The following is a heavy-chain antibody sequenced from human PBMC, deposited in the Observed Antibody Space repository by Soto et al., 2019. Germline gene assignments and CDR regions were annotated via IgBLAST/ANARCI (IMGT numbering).Heavy chain of an antibody. D-gene: IGHD2-2*01. CDR3: AKSFRVRTVFYSFDY. CDR1: GFTFSSYG. J-gene: IGHJ4*02. CDR2: ISYDGSNK. V-gene: IGHV3-30*18. Sequence: QVQLVESGGGVVQPGRSLRLSCAASGFTFSSYGMHWVRQAPGKGLEWVAVISYDGSNKYYADSVKGRFTISRDNSKNPLYLQMNSMRAEDTAVYYCAKSFRVRTVFYSFDYWGQGTLVNVSS.